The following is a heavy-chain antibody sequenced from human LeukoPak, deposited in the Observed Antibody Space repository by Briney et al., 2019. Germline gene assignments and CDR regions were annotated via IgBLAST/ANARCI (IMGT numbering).Heavy chain of an antibody. CDR2: IRYDGRNK. CDR1: GFTFSSYG. CDR3: ARVGNYMDV. D-gene: IGHD2-15*01. Sequence: GGSLRLSCAASGFTFSSYGMHWVRQAPGKGLDRVAFIRYDGRNKYYADSVKGRFTISRDNSKNTLYLQMNSLRAEDTAVYYCARVGNYMDVWGKGTTVTISS. V-gene: IGHV3-30*02. J-gene: IGHJ6*03.